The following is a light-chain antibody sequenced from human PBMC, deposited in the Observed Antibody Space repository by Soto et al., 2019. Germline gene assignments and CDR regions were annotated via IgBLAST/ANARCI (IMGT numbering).Light chain of an antibody. CDR1: NSDVGGYNY. CDR2: EVS. CDR3: NSYTTSSTWV. J-gene: IGLJ3*02. Sequence: QSALTQPASVSGSPGQSITISCTGTNSDVGGYNYVSWYQQHPGKAPKLLIYEVSNRPSGVSNRFSGSKSGNTASLTISGLQSGEEADYYCNSYTTSSTWVFGGGTKLTVL. V-gene: IGLV2-14*01.